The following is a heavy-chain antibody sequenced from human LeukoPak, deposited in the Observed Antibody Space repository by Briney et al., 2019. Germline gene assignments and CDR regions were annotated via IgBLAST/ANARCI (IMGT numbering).Heavy chain of an antibody. CDR2: IIPIFGTA. J-gene: IGHJ6*02. CDR3: AREEYCSSTSCWDYYYYGMDV. D-gene: IGHD2-2*01. V-gene: IGHV1-69*13. Sequence: SVKVSCKASGGTFSSYAISWVRQAPGQGLEWMRGIIPIFGTANYAQKFQGRVTITADESTSTAYMELSSLRSEDTAVYYCAREEYCSSTSCWDYYYYGMDVWGQGTTVTVSS. CDR1: GGTFSSYA.